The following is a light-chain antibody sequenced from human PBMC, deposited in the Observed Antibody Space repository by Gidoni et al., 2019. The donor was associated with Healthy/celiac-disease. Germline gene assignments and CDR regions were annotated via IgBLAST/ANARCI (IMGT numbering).Light chain of an antibody. Sequence: EIVLTQSPATLSLSPGERATLSCRASQSVSSYLAWYQQTPGQAPRLLIYDASNRATGIPARFSGSGSGTDFTLTISSLEPEDFAVYYCQQRSNWPPGLTFGGXTKVEIK. V-gene: IGKV3-11*01. CDR2: DAS. J-gene: IGKJ4*01. CDR1: QSVSSY. CDR3: QQRSNWPPGLT.